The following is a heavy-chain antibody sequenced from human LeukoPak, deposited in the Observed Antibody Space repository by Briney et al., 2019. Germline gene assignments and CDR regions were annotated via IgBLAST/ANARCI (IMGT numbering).Heavy chain of an antibody. CDR2: IYHSGST. J-gene: IGHJ4*02. CDR3: ARGGCSSTSCYETFDY. CDR1: GGSISSGGYY. D-gene: IGHD2-2*01. Sequence: SETLSLTCTVSGGSISSGGYYWSWIRQPPGKGLEWIGYIYHSGSTYYNPSLKSRVTISVDRSKNQFSLKLSSVTAADTAVYYCARGGCSSTSCYETFDYWGQGTLVTVSS. V-gene: IGHV4-30-2*01.